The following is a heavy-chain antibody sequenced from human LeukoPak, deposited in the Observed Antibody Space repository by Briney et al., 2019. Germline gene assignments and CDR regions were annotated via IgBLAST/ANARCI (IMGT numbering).Heavy chain of an antibody. Sequence: PGGSLRLSCAASGFTFSSYAMSWVRQAPGKGLKWVSAISGSGGSTYYADSVKGRFTISRGNSKNTLYLQMNSLRAEDTAVYYCAKDHWYYYDSSGYSKLYYFDYWGQGTLVTVSS. D-gene: IGHD3-22*01. CDR2: ISGSGGST. J-gene: IGHJ4*02. V-gene: IGHV3-23*01. CDR3: AKDHWYYYDSSGYSKLYYFDY. CDR1: GFTFSSYA.